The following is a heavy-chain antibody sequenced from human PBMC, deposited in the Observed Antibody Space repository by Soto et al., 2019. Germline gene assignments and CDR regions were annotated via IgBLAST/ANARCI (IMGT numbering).Heavy chain of an antibody. CDR2: IIPMLGVA. J-gene: IGHJ6*03. D-gene: IGHD4-17*01. V-gene: IGHV1-69*04. CDR1: GDTFSNHT. Sequence: QVQLVQSGAEVKKPGSSVKVSCKASGDTFSNHTISWVRQAPGQGLEWMGRIIPMLGVANYAQKFQGRGTITADKSTSTAYMELRSLRSADTAVYYCARVAEMGTVTKGYYYYMDVWGKGTTVTVSS. CDR3: ARVAEMGTVTKGYYYYMDV.